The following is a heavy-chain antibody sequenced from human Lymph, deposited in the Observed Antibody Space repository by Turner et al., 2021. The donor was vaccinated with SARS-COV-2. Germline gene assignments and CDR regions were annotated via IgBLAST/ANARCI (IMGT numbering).Heavy chain of an antibody. CDR2: IYSGGST. CDR1: GFNVSSNY. CDR3: ARDNPHDAFDI. V-gene: IGHV3-53*02. J-gene: IGHJ3*02. Sequence: EVQLVETGGGLIQPGGSLRLSCAASGFNVSSNYMSWVRQAPGKGLEWVSVIYSGGSTFYADSVRGRFTISRENSKNTLYLQMNSLRAEDTAVYYCARDNPHDAFDIWGQGTMVTVSS.